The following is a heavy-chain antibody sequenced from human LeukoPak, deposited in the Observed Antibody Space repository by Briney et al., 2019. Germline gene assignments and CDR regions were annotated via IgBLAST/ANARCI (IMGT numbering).Heavy chain of an antibody. CDR3: ARYGDPRHFDY. D-gene: IGHD4-17*01. J-gene: IGHJ4*02. Sequence: ASVKVSCKASGYTFTSYGISGVRQAPGQGLEWIGWISAYNCNTNYAQKLQGRVTMTTHTSPSTAYMELRSLRSDDPAVYYCARYGDPRHFDYWGQGTLVTVSS. CDR1: GYTFTSYG. V-gene: IGHV1-18*04. CDR2: ISAYNCNT.